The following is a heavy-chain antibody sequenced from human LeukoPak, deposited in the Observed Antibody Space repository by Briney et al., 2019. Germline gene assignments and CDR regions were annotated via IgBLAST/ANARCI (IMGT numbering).Heavy chain of an antibody. Sequence: SQTLSLTCTVPGASISRGGYFWSWIRQPAGKGLEWIGRIYTGGSTNYNPSLKSRVTISLDKSNNQFSLNLSSVTAADTAVYYCARLVIGWFDPWGQGTLVTVSS. V-gene: IGHV4-61*02. J-gene: IGHJ5*02. D-gene: IGHD3-16*02. CDR1: GASISRGGYF. CDR2: IYTGGST. CDR3: ARLVIGWFDP.